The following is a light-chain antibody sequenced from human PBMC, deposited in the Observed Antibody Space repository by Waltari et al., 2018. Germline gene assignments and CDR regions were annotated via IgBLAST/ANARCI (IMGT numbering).Light chain of an antibody. J-gene: IGLJ3*02. CDR1: SSDVGGYNY. Sequence: QSALTQPASVSGSPGQSITISCTGTSSDVGGYNYVSWYQHHPGKAPKLMIYEVSNRPSGVSYRVSGSKSGNTASLTISGLQPDDEADYYCSSYTSISTLVFGVGTKLTVL. CDR3: SSYTSISTLV. CDR2: EVS. V-gene: IGLV2-14*01.